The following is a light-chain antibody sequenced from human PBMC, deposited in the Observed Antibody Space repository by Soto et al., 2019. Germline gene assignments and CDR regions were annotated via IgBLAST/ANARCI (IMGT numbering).Light chain of an antibody. CDR2: DAS. CDR1: QSVTSN. Sequence: EIVLLQSPATLSLSPGERATLSCRASQSVTSNLAWYQQNPGQAPRLLIFDASKRATGIPARFSGSGSGTDFTLTISSLEPEDFAVYYCQQHSNWPLTFGGGTKVDIK. V-gene: IGKV3-11*01. J-gene: IGKJ4*01. CDR3: QQHSNWPLT.